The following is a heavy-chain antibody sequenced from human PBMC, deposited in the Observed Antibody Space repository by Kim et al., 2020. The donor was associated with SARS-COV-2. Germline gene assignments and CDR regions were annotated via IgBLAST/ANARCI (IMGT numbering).Heavy chain of an antibody. Sequence: ASVKVSCKASGYTFTGYYMHWVRQAPGQGLEWMGWINPNSGGTNYAQKFQGRVTMTRDTSISTAYMELSRLRSDDTAVYYCARDKNNYYDREAFDYWGQGTLVTVSS. J-gene: IGHJ4*02. CDR3: ARDKNNYYDREAFDY. V-gene: IGHV1-2*02. D-gene: IGHD3-22*01. CDR2: INPNSGGT. CDR1: GYTFTGYY.